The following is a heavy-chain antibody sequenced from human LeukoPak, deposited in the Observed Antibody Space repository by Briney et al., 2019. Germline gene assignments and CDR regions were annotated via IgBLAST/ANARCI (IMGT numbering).Heavy chain of an antibody. V-gene: IGHV4-31*11. CDR2: ISNSGTT. D-gene: IGHD2-21*01. CDR1: GDSVTSGGYY. J-gene: IGHJ3*02. Sequence: SETLSLTCAVSGDSVTSGGYYWTWIRHHPGKGLEWIGYISNSGTTSYNPSLKSRVSISVDTSDNQFSLRLTSVTAADTAVYYCARDVVVTSSPDAFDIWGQGTMVTVSS. CDR3: ARDVVVTSSPDAFDI.